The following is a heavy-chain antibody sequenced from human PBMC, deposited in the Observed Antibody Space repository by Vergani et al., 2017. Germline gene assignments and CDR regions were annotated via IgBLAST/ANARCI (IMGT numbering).Heavy chain of an antibody. J-gene: IGHJ6*02. V-gene: IGHV4-39*02. CDR2: IYYSGST. CDR3: ARDRSLIAAAGKDV. D-gene: IGHD6-13*01. Sequence: QLQLQESGPGLVKPSETLSLTCTVSGGSISSSSYYWGWIRQPPGKGLEWIGSIYYSGSTYYNPSLKSRVTISVDTSTNQFSLKLSSVTAADTAVYYCARDRSLIAAAGKDVWGQGTTVTVSS. CDR1: GGSISSSSYY.